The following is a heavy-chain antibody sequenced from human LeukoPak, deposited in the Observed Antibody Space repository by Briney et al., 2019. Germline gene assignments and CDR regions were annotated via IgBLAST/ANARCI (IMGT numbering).Heavy chain of an antibody. D-gene: IGHD4-23*01. Sequence: GGSLRLSCAASGFTFSSYGMHWVRQAPGKGLEWVAVIRYDGNNKNYADSVKGRFTISRDNSRDTLYLQMNSLRAEDTAVYYCTKGDDYGANTRLPKYNWFDPWGQGTLVTVSS. V-gene: IGHV3-30*02. CDR1: GFTFSSYG. J-gene: IGHJ5*02. CDR3: TKGDDYGANTRLPKYNWFDP. CDR2: IRYDGNNK.